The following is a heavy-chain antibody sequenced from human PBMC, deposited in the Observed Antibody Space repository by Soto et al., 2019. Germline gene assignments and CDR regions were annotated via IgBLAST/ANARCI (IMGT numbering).Heavy chain of an antibody. V-gene: IGHV1-18*01. CDR3: ARDVRGGNYHFWRGYPIFDY. CDR1: GYTFTSYG. CDR2: ISAYNGNT. Sequence: ASVKVSCKASGYTFTSYGISWVRQAPGQGLEWMGWISAYNGNTNYAQKLQGRVTMTTDTSTSTAYMELRSLRSDDTAVYYCARDVRGGNYHFWRGYPIFDYWGQGTLVTVSS. J-gene: IGHJ4*02. D-gene: IGHD3-3*01.